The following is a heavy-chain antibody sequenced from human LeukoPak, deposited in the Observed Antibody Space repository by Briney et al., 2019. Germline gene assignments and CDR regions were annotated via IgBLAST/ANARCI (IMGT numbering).Heavy chain of an antibody. D-gene: IGHD3-10*01. V-gene: IGHV3-21*01. CDR2: ISSSSSCI. Sequence: GGSLRLSCAASGFTFSSYSMNWVRQAPGKGLEWVSSISSSSSCIYYADSVKGRFTISRDNAKNSLYLQMNSLRAEDTAVYYCARVRMVRVPDAFDIWGQGTMVTVSS. J-gene: IGHJ3*02. CDR3: ARVRMVRVPDAFDI. CDR1: GFTFSSYS.